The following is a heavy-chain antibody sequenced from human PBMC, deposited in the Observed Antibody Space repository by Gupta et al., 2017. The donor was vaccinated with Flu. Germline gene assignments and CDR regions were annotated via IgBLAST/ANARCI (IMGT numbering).Heavy chain of an antibody. CDR1: IDSYY. D-gene: IGHD1-26*01. CDR3: VGSGSYDYFDY. V-gene: IGHV4-4*09. J-gene: IGHJ4*02. CDR2: IYANGRS. Sequence: IDSYYWTWIRQPPGKRPEWIGYIYANGRSIYNPSLKSRMNMSVDRSKKQFSLNLKSLTAADTAVYYCVGSGSYDYFDYWGQGTLVTVSS.